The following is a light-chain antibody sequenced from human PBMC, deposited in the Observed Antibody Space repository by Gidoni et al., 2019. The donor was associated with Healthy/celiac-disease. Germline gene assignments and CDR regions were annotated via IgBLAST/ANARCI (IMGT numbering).Light chain of an antibody. CDR3: QQRSSWPDT. J-gene: IGKJ4*01. CDR1: QSISSY. Sequence: EIVLTQSPATLSLSPGERATLSCRASQSISSYLAWYQQKRGQAPRLLIYDASNRATGIPARFSGSGSGTDFTLTISSLEPEDFAVYYCQQRSSWPDTFXGXTKVEIK. V-gene: IGKV3-11*01. CDR2: DAS.